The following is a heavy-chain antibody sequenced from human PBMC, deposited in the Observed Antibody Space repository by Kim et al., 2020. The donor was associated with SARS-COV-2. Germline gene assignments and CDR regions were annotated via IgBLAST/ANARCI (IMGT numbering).Heavy chain of an antibody. D-gene: IGHD3-22*01. CDR3: ASVRYYDSSGIGY. V-gene: IGHV4-34*01. J-gene: IGHJ4*02. Sequence: YNPSLKSRVTISVDTSKNQFSLKLSSVTAADTAVYYCASVRYYDSSGIGYWGQGTLVTVSS.